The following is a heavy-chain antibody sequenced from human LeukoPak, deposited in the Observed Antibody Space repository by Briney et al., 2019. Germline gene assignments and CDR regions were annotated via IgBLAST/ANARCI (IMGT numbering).Heavy chain of an antibody. V-gene: IGHV4-39*07. J-gene: IGHJ3*02. Sequence: SETLSLTCTVSSGSISTSNYYWGWVRQPPGKALEWIGNIFYSGSTYYSPSLKSRVTISLDTSRNQFSLKLNSVTAADTAVYYCARDRLNWGSAFDIWGQGTMVTVSS. CDR1: SGSISTSNYY. CDR2: IFYSGST. CDR3: ARDRLNWGSAFDI. D-gene: IGHD7-27*01.